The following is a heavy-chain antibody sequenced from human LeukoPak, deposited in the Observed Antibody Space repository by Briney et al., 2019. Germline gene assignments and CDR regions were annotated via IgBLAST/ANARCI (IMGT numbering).Heavy chain of an antibody. CDR3: AKPIGELFFRDAFDI. CDR1: GFTFSIYA. Sequence: GGSLRLSCAASGFTFSIYAMSWVRQAPGKGLEWVSAISGSGGSTYYADSVKGRFTISRDNSKNTLYLQMNSLRAEDTAVYYCAKPIGELFFRDAFDIWGQGTMVTVSS. V-gene: IGHV3-23*01. J-gene: IGHJ3*02. D-gene: IGHD3-10*01. CDR2: ISGSGGST.